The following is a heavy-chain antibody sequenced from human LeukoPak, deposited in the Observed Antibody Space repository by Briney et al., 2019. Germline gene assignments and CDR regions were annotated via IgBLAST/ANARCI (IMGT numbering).Heavy chain of an antibody. CDR3: ARETIQLDAFDI. Sequence: SETLSLTCTVSGGSISSYYWSWIRQPPGKGLEWIGYIYYSGSTNYNPSLKSRVTISVDTSKNQFSLKLSSVTAADTAVYYCARETIQLDAFDIWGQGIMVTVSS. V-gene: IGHV4-59*01. CDR2: IYYSGST. CDR1: GGSISSYY. D-gene: IGHD5-18*01. J-gene: IGHJ3*02.